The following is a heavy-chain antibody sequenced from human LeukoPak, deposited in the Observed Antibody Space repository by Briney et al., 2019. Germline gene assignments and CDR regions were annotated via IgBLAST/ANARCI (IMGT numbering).Heavy chain of an antibody. D-gene: IGHD1/OR15-1a*01. CDR2: VRYDGSNK. V-gene: IGHV3-30*02. CDR3: AKSRGEQLYFRDSDY. J-gene: IGHJ4*02. CDR1: GFTISRYG. Sequence: QPGGSLRLSCSASGFTISRYGMHCVRQAPGKGLQWVAFVRYDGSNKYYADSVKGRFAMSRDNSKNTLYLQMNSLRAEDTAVYYCAKSRGEQLYFRDSDYWGQGTLVTVAS.